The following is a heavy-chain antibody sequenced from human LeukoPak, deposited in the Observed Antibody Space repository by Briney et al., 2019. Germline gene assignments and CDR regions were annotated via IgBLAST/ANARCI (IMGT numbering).Heavy chain of an antibody. CDR1: GGSISSGGYY. Sequence: SETLSLTCTVSGGSISSGGYYWSWIRQHPGKGLEWIGYIYYSGSTYYNPSLKSRVTISVDTSKNQFSLKLSSVTAADTAVYYCARTARPDYFDYWGQGTLVTVSS. CDR3: ARTARPDYFDY. D-gene: IGHD6-6*01. V-gene: IGHV4-31*03. J-gene: IGHJ4*02. CDR2: IYYSGST.